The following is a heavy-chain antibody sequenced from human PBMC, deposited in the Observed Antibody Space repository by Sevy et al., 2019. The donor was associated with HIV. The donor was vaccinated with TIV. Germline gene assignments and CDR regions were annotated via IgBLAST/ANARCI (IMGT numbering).Heavy chain of an antibody. D-gene: IGHD3-22*01. CDR3: AKGGSTSGYYLNYFAY. CDR2: ISSSSAAI. V-gene: IGHV3-21*04. CDR1: EFTLSSYS. J-gene: IGHJ4*02. Sequence: GGSLRLSCVASEFTLSSYSMNWVRQAPGKGLEWISSISSSSAAIYYADSVKGRFTISRDNAKNSLYLEMNSLRAEDTAVYYCAKGGSTSGYYLNYFAYWGQGTLVTVSS.